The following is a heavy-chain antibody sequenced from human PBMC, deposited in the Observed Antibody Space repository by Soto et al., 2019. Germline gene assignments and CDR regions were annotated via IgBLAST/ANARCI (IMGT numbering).Heavy chain of an antibody. Sequence: SVKVSCKASGGTFSSYAISWVRQAPGQGLEWMGGIIPIFGTANYAQKFQGRVTITADESKNTLYLQMNSLRAEDTAVYYCAKDLTMVRGVIYYGMDVWGQGTTVTVSS. CDR1: GGTFSSYA. D-gene: IGHD3-10*01. V-gene: IGHV1-69*13. CDR2: IIPIFGTA. CDR3: AKDLTMVRGVIYYGMDV. J-gene: IGHJ6*02.